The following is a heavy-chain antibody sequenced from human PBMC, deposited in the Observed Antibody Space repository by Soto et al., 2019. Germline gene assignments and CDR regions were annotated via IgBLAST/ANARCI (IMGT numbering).Heavy chain of an antibody. J-gene: IGHJ3*02. CDR1: GFTFSSYA. V-gene: IGHV3-64*01. D-gene: IGHD1-26*01. CDR2: ISSNGGST. Sequence: EVQLVESGGGLVQPGGSLRLFCAASGFTFSSYAIHWVRQAPGKGLEYVSAISSNGGSTDYANSVKGRFTISRDNSKNTLYLQMGSLRAEDMAVYFCARDLGAYAFDIWGQGTMVTVSS. CDR3: ARDLGAYAFDI.